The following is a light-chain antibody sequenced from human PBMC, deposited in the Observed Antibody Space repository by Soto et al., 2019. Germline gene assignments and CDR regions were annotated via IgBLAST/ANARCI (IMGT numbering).Light chain of an antibody. J-gene: IGLJ1*01. CDR1: RRDVGGFNS. CDR2: DVV. V-gene: IGLV2-14*03. Sequence: QSALTQAASVSGPPGQSITISCTGTRRDVGGFNSVSWYQLRPGTAPKLILYDVVDRPSGVSYRFSGSKSGNTASLTISGLQAADEADYFCSSYTSTMTNVFGSGTKVTVL. CDR3: SSYTSTMTNV.